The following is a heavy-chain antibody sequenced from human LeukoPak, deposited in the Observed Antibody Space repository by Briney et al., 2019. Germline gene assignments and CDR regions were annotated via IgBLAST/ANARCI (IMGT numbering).Heavy chain of an antibody. CDR3: ARGLDTDTNGYYYESAFDI. Sequence: SETLSLTCTVSGGSISRYYWSWIRQSPGKGLEWIGYISYKGSTNYNPSLKSRVTISVDTSNSQFSLEMASVTAADTAIYYCARGLDTDTNGYYYESAFDIWGQGTMVTVSS. D-gene: IGHD3-22*01. CDR2: ISYKGST. V-gene: IGHV4-59*01. CDR1: GGSISRYY. J-gene: IGHJ3*02.